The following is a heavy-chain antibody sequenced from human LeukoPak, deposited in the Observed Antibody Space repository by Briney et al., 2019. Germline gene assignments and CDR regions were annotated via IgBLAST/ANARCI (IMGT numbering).Heavy chain of an antibody. D-gene: IGHD5-24*01. CDR3: AKESDGYNTKHFDY. Sequence: PGGSLRLSCAASGFTFDDYAMHWVRQAPGKGLEWVSGISWNSGSIGYADSVKGRFTISRDNAKNSLYLQMNSLRAEDTALYYCAKESDGYNTKHFDYWGQGTLVTVSS. J-gene: IGHJ4*02. V-gene: IGHV3-9*01. CDR1: GFTFDDYA. CDR2: ISWNSGSI.